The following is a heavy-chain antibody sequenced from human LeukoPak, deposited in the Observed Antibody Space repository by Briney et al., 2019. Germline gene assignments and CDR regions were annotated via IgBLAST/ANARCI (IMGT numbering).Heavy chain of an antibody. CDR1: GYTFTAYD. Sequence: ASVGVSCKASGYTFTAYDINWVRQATGQGLEWMGWMNPDTGDTGYAQKFQGRVIMTRDTSIDTAYMELSGLTSEDTAVYYCTRGSLSGSSRDYWGQGALVTVSS. CDR3: TRGSLSGSSRDY. V-gene: IGHV1-8*01. CDR2: MNPDTGDT. D-gene: IGHD1-26*01. J-gene: IGHJ4*02.